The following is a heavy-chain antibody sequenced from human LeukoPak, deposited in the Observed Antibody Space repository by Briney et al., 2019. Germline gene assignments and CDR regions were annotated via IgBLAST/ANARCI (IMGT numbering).Heavy chain of an antibody. CDR1: GFTFSSYA. Sequence: GGSLRLSCAASGFTFSSYAMSWVRQAPGKGLEWVSANSGSGGSTYYADSVNGRFTISRDKSKNTLYLQMNSLRAEDTAVYYCASTWFGELPTSWGQGTLVTVSS. V-gene: IGHV3-23*01. D-gene: IGHD3-10*01. CDR3: ASTWFGELPTS. CDR2: NSGSGGST. J-gene: IGHJ5*02.